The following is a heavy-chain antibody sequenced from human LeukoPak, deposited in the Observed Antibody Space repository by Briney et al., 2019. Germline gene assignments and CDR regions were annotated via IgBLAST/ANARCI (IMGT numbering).Heavy chain of an antibody. J-gene: IGHJ4*02. CDR2: VYRSGTT. V-gene: IGHV4-38-2*01. CDR1: GYSISSGYH. CDR3: ARVVAVAGIGY. D-gene: IGHD6-19*01. Sequence: SETLSLTCVVYGYSISSGYHWGWIRQPPGKGLEWIGSVYRSGTTYYDPSLKSRVTISVDTSKNQISLKVRSVTAADTAMYYCARVVAVAGIGYWGQGTLVTVSS.